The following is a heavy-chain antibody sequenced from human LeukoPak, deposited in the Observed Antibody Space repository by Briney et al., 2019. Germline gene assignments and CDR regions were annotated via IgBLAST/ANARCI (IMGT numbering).Heavy chain of an antibody. J-gene: IGHJ4*02. D-gene: IGHD5-18*01. CDR3: ARGRSYGFDFDS. V-gene: IGHV4-61*01. CDR2: KYYSGST. CDR1: GVSINTCCYY. Sequence: PSETLSLTCDVSGVSINTCCYYWTWLRQPPGKGVEGIGYKYYSGSTSYNSSLRSRLTISLDSSKNQFSLRLTSVTAADTAVYYCARGRSYGFDFDSWGPGTLVIVSS.